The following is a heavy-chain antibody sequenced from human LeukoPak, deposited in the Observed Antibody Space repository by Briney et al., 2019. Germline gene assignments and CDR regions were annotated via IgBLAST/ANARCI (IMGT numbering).Heavy chain of an antibody. J-gene: IGHJ3*02. V-gene: IGHV3-33*01. CDR2: IWYDGSNK. D-gene: IGHD3-10*01. CDR3: ARGAYGSGTYHDFDI. Sequence: GRSLRLSCAASGFAFSSYGMHWVRQAPGKGLEWVAVIWYDGSNKYYVDSVKGRFTISRDNSKNTLYLQMNSLRAEDTAVYYCARGAYGSGTYHDFDIWGQGTMVTVSS. CDR1: GFAFSSYG.